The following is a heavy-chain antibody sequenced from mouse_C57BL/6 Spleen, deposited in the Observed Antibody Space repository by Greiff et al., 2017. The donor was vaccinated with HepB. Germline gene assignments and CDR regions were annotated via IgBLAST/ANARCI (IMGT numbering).Heavy chain of an antibody. D-gene: IGHD1-1*01. Sequence: QVHVKQPGAELVKPGASVKLSCKASGYTFTSYWMHWVKQRPGQGLEWIGMIHPNSGSTNYNEKFKSKATLTVDKSSSTAYMQLSSLTSEDSAVYYCARRDYGSSYIDYWGQGTTLTVSS. J-gene: IGHJ2*01. CDR3: ARRDYGSSYIDY. CDR2: IHPNSGST. CDR1: GYTFTSYW. V-gene: IGHV1-64*01.